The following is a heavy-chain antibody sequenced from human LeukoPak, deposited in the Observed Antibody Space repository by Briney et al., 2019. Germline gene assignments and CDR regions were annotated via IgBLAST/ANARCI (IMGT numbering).Heavy chain of an antibody. V-gene: IGHV3-53*01. Sequence: GGSLRLSCAASGFTFSSNYMRGVRQARGKGVEWVSVIYSGVSTYYADSVKGRFTISRDNSKNTLYLQMNSLRAEDTAVYYCARGGDGYNYAFAYWGQGTLVTVSS. CDR1: GFTFSSNY. D-gene: IGHD5-24*01. J-gene: IGHJ4*02. CDR2: IYSGVST. CDR3: ARGGDGYNYAFAY.